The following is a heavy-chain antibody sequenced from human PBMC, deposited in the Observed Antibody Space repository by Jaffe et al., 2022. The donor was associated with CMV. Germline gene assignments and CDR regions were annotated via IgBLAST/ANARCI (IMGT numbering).Heavy chain of an antibody. Sequence: QLQLQESGPGLVKPSETLSLTCTVSGGSISSSIHYWGWIRQPPGKGLEWIGSMSYSGKTYYDPSLKSRLTISVDSSKNQFSLKLTSVTAADTAVYFCARSFGGPDYFDLWGQGTLVTVSS. CDR3: ARSFGGPDYFDL. CDR2: MSYSGKT. CDR1: GGSISSSIHY. V-gene: IGHV4-39*01. J-gene: IGHJ4*02. D-gene: IGHD2-15*01.